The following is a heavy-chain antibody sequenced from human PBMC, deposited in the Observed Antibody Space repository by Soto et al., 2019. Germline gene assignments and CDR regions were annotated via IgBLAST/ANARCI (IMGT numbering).Heavy chain of an antibody. Sequence: ASVKVSCKASGYTFTSYDINWVRQATGQGLEWMGWMNPNSGNTGYAQKFQGRFTISRDNSKNTLSLQMNRLRAEDTALYYCARGPYSDSSEWFDPWGQGTLVTVSS. CDR3: ARGPYSDSSEWFDP. CDR1: GYTFTSYD. D-gene: IGHD6-6*01. CDR2: MNPNSGNT. J-gene: IGHJ5*02. V-gene: IGHV1-8*01.